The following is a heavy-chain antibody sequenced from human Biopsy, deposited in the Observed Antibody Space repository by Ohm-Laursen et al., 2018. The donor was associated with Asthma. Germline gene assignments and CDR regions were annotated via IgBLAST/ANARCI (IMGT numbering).Heavy chain of an antibody. CDR1: GFTFSSYG. Sequence: SLRLSCAASGFTFSSYGMDWVRQAPGKGLEWVALMTYDGSIKDYADSVKGRFTISRDNSMNTLYLHMNSLRVEDTAVYYCARGLDYSGRSGFDYWGQGTLVTVTS. J-gene: IGHJ4*02. V-gene: IGHV3-33*05. CDR3: ARGLDYSGRSGFDY. D-gene: IGHD3-10*01. CDR2: MTYDGSIK.